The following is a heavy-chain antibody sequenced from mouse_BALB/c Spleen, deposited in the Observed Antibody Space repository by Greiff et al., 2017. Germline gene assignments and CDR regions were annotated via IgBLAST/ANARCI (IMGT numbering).Heavy chain of an antibody. Sequence: EVQLQQSGPGLVKPSQSLSLTCTVTGYSITSDYAWNWIRQFPGNKLEWMGYISYSGSTSYNPSLKSRISITRDTSKNQFFLQLNSVTTEDTATYYCARGSTMITTGWFADWGQGTRVTVSA. J-gene: IGHJ3*01. CDR3: ARGSTMITTGWFAD. CDR1: GYSITSDYA. V-gene: IGHV3-2*02. D-gene: IGHD2-4*01. CDR2: ISYSGST.